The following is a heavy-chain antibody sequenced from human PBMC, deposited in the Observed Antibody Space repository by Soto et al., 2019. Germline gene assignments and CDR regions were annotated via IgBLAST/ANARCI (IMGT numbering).Heavy chain of an antibody. CDR1: GFNVSAYT. Sequence: QVKLVESGGGVVQPGRSLRLSCAASGFNVSAYTMHWVRQAPGKGLEWVAVISSDGNHKYYTYSVKGRFTSSRDTYKNTLYLQMNSLRAEDTAVYYCARWEQPLFDYWGQGTLVTVSS. CDR2: ISSDGNHK. V-gene: IGHV3-30-3*01. CDR3: ARWEQPLFDY. J-gene: IGHJ4*02. D-gene: IGHD1-26*01.